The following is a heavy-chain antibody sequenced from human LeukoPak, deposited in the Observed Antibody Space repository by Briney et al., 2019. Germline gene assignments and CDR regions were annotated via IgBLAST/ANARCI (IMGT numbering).Heavy chain of an antibody. CDR2: ISAYSGNT. D-gene: IGHD3-10*01. J-gene: IGHJ4*02. Sequence: GASVKVSCKASGYTFTSYGINWGRQAPGQGLEWMAWISAYSGNTNYAQKVQGRVTMTTDTSTSTAYMELRSLRSDDTAVYYCASSRGGSGSYAYYFDYWGQGTLVTVSS. CDR3: ASSRGGSGSYAYYFDY. V-gene: IGHV1-18*01. CDR1: GYTFTSYG.